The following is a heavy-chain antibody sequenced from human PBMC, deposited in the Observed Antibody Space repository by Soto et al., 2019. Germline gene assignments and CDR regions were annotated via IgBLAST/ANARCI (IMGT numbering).Heavy chain of an antibody. V-gene: IGHV3-23*01. CDR2: ISGSGGST. CDR1: GFTFSSYA. Sequence: GVSLRLSCAASGFTFSSYAMSWVRQAPGKGLEWVSAISGSGGSTYYADSVKGRFTISRDNSKNTLYLQMNSLRAEDTAVYYCAKDMREGSYGNNWFDPWGQGTLVTVSS. D-gene: IGHD5-18*01. CDR3: AKDMREGSYGNNWFDP. J-gene: IGHJ5*02.